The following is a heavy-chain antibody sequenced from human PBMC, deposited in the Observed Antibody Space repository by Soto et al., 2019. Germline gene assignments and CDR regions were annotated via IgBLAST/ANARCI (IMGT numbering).Heavy chain of an antibody. CDR1: GFSLTTSGVG. CDR2: IYWDDDK. Sequence: QITLNESGPTVVRPTETLTLTCRFSGFSLTTSGVGVGWIRQSPGKAPAGLALIYWDDDKRYSASLKSRLTNTKDTSKNQVVLTVSDLDPTDTATYYCAHRVLRTVFGLVTTTAIYFDFWGQGTPVAVSS. D-gene: IGHD3-3*01. CDR3: AHRVLRTVFGLVTTTAIYFDF. V-gene: IGHV2-5*02. J-gene: IGHJ4*02.